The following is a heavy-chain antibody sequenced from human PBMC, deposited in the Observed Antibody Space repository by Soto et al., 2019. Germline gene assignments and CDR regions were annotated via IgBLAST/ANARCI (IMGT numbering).Heavy chain of an antibody. V-gene: IGHV2-5*02. Sequence: SCPRLENATQTLTQTCNISGFSVTTREVGVGWIRQPPGKALEWLALIYWDDDKRYSPSLRNSLTITKDTSKNQVVLTMTNLDPLDTATYFCARRPTRGSGTFDYWGQGILVTVPS. J-gene: IGHJ4*02. CDR1: GFSVTTREVG. CDR2: IYWDDDK. D-gene: IGHD3-10*01. CDR3: ARRPTRGSGTFDY.